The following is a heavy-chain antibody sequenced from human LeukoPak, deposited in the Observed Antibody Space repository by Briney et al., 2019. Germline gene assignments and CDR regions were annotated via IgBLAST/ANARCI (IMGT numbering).Heavy chain of an antibody. D-gene: IGHD1-7*01. J-gene: IGHJ4*02. V-gene: IGHV3-30*03. CDR2: ISHDGSNK. CDR1: GFTFSSYG. CDR3: ASQTGTTPR. Sequence: GGSLRRSCAASGFTFSSYGMHWVRQAPGKGLEWVAVISHDGSNKYYADSVKGRFSISRDNSKNTLYLQMNSLRVEDTAVYYCASQTGTTPRWGQGTLVTVSS.